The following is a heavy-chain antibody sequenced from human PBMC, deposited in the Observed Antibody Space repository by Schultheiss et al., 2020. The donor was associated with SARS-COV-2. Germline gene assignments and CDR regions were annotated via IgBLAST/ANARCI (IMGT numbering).Heavy chain of an antibody. CDR1: GFTFSSYW. Sequence: GGSLRLSCAASGFTFSSYWMHWVRQAPGKGLEWVSAISGSGVSTYYADSVKGRFTISRDNSKNTLYLQMNSLRAEDTAVYYCAKSGGFAYGRIPFDYWAQGTLVTVSS. J-gene: IGHJ4*02. D-gene: IGHD5-18*01. CDR3: AKSGGFAYGRIPFDY. V-gene: IGHV3-23*01. CDR2: ISGSGVST.